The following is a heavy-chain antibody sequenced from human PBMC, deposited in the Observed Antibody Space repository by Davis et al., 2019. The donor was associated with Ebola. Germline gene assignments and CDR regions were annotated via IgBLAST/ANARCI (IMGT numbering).Heavy chain of an antibody. Sequence: ASVKVSCKASGYTFTSYAMNWVRQAPGQGLEWMGWINTNTGNPTYAQGFTGRFVFSLDTSVSTAYLQISSLKAEDTAVYYCARSTYYYDSSGYHFDYWGQGTLVTVSS. J-gene: IGHJ4*02. D-gene: IGHD3-22*01. CDR1: GYTFTSYA. CDR2: INTNTGNP. CDR3: ARSTYYYDSSGYHFDY. V-gene: IGHV7-4-1*02.